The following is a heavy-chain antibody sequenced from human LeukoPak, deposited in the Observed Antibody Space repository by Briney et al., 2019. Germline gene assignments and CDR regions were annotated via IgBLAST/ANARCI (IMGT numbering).Heavy chain of an antibody. CDR1: GGSISSYY. CDR3: ARRSSSGYRPDYFDY. CDR2: IYYSGST. J-gene: IGHJ4*02. Sequence: PSETLSLTCTVSGGSISSYYWSWIRQPPGKGLEWIGYIYYSGSTNYNPSLKSRVTISVDTSKNQFSLKLSSVTAADTAVYYCARRSSSGYRPDYFDYWGQGTLVTVSS. D-gene: IGHD3-22*01. V-gene: IGHV4-59*01.